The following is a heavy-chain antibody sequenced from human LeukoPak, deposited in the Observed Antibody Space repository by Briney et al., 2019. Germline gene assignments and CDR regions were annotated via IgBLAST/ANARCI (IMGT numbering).Heavy chain of an antibody. CDR2: MNPNSGNT. D-gene: IGHD2-2*01. Sequence: ASVKVSCKASGYTFTSYDINWVRQATGQGLEWMGWMNPNSGNTGYAQKFQGRVTMTRNTSISTAYMELISLRSEDTAVYYCARARPGYCSSTSCYRRPGLKDYYYMDVWGKGTTVTVSS. CDR1: GYTFTSYD. V-gene: IGHV1-8*01. CDR3: ARARPGYCSSTSCYRRPGLKDYYYMDV. J-gene: IGHJ6*03.